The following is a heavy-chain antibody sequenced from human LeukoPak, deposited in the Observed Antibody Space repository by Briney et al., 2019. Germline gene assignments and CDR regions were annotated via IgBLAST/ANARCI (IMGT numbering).Heavy chain of an antibody. CDR2: ISNSGGST. D-gene: IGHD5-24*01. CDR3: IRDFRSADL. J-gene: IGHJ5*02. CDR1: GFTFSSYV. V-gene: IGHV3-23*01. Sequence: GGSLRLSCAASGFTFSSYVMSWVRQAPGKGLEWVSSISNSGGSTYYADSVKGRFTISRDNSKNTLYLQMNSLRAEDTATYYCIRDFRSADLWGQGTLVTVTS.